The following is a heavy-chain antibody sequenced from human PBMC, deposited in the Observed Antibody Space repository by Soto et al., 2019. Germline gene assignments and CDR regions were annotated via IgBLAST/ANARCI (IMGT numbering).Heavy chain of an antibody. CDR3: ARPAFSSSSGYFDY. V-gene: IGHV4-39*01. CDR2: IYYSGST. D-gene: IGHD6-6*01. Sequence: LSLTCTVSGGSISSSSYYWGWIRQPPGKGLEWIGSIYYSGSTYYNPSLKSRVTISVDTSKNQFSLKLSSVTAADTAVYYCARPAFSSSSGYFDYWGQGTLVTVSS. J-gene: IGHJ4*02. CDR1: GGSISSSSYY.